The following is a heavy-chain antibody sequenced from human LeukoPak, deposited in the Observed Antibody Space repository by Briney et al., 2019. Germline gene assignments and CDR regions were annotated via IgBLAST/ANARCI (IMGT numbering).Heavy chain of an antibody. D-gene: IGHD3-22*01. J-gene: IGHJ2*01. V-gene: IGHV4-34*01. Sequence: PSETLSLTCAVYGGSFSGYYRSWIRQPPGKGLEWIGEINHSGSTNYNPSLKSRVTISVDTSKNQFSLKLSSVTAADTAVYYCARGLDYYDSSGPYWYFDLWGRGTLVTVSS. CDR2: INHSGST. CDR3: ARGLDYYDSSGPYWYFDL. CDR1: GGSFSGYY.